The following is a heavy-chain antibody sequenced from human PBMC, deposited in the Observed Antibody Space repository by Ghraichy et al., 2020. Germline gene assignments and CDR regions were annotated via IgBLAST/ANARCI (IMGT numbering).Heavy chain of an antibody. CDR3: ARAKLRDSSGYYNSYYYYYYGMDV. J-gene: IGHJ6*02. CDR1: GGSFSGYY. Sequence: SETLSLTCAVYGGSFSGYYWSWIRQPPGKGLEWIGEINHSGSTNYNPSLKSRVTISVDTSKNQFSLKLSSVTAADTAVYYCARAKLRDSSGYYNSYYYYYYGMDVWGQGTTVTVSS. CDR2: INHSGST. V-gene: IGHV4-34*01. D-gene: IGHD3-22*01.